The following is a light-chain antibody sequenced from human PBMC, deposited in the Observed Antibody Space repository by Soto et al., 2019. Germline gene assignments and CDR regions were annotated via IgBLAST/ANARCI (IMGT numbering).Light chain of an antibody. CDR1: QSLLHSNGNNY. CDR2: LGS. J-gene: IGKJ5*01. CDR3: MQGLQTPIT. V-gene: IGKV2-28*01. Sequence: EIVMTQSPLSLPVTPGEPASISCRSSQSLLHSNGNNYLDWYLQKPGQSPQLLIYLGSNRASGXXXXXXXXXXXXXXXXXXXRVEAEDVGVYYCMQGLQTPITFGQGTRLEIK.